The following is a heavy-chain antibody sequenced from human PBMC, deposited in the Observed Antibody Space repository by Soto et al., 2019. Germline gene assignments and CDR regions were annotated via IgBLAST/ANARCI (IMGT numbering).Heavy chain of an antibody. CDR1: GYTLTELS. J-gene: IGHJ6*02. V-gene: IGHV1-24*01. CDR2: FDPEDGET. D-gene: IGHD3-22*01. Sequence: ASVKVSCKVSGYTLTELSMHWVRQAPGKGLEWMGGFDPEDGETIYAQKFQGRVTMTEDTSTDTAYMELSSLRSEDTAVYYCATFYYYDSSGYYFSYYGMDVWGQGTTVTVSS. CDR3: ATFYYYDSSGYYFSYYGMDV.